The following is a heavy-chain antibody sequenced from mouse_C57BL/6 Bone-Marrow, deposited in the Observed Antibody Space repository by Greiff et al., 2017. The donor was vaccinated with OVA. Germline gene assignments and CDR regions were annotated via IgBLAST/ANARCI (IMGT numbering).Heavy chain of an antibody. CDR2: IDPETGGT. J-gene: IGHJ4*01. Sequence: VQLQQSGAELVRPGASVTLSCKASGYTFTDYEMHWVKQTPVHGLEWIGAIDPETGGTAYNQKFKGKAILTADKSSSTAYMELRSLTSEDSAVYYCTLYYDYDGYYAMDYWGQGTSVTVSS. D-gene: IGHD2-4*01. CDR3: TLYYDYDGYYAMDY. V-gene: IGHV1-15*01. CDR1: GYTFTDYE.